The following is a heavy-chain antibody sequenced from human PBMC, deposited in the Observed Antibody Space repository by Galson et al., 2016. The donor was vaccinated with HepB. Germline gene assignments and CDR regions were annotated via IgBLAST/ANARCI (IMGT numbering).Heavy chain of an antibody. Sequence: PALVKPTQTLTLTCTFSGFSLSTTGEAVGWTRQPPGKALEWLALIHWHDDKRYSPSLRSRLTITKDTSKNQVVLTVTNMDPVDTATYFCAHRRSGYCNTVNCLYFDFWGQGTLATVSS. CDR1: GFSLSTTGEA. D-gene: IGHD2-15*01. CDR3: AHRRSGYCNTVNCLYFDF. V-gene: IGHV2-5*01. J-gene: IGHJ4*02. CDR2: IHWHDDK.